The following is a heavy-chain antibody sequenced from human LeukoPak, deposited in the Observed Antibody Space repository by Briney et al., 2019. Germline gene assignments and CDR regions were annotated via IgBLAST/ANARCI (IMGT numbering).Heavy chain of an antibody. V-gene: IGHV3-11*01. J-gene: IGHJ6*03. CDR1: GFTFSDYY. Sequence: PGGSLRLSCAASGFTFSDYYMSWIRQAPGKGLEWVSYISTSGSTIYYPDSVKGRFTISRDNSKNTLYLQMNSLRAEDTAVYYCAKVLTGQYYRPGYYYYYMDVWGKGTTVTVSS. CDR2: ISTSGSTI. D-gene: IGHD3-9*01. CDR3: AKVLTGQYYRPGYYYYYMDV.